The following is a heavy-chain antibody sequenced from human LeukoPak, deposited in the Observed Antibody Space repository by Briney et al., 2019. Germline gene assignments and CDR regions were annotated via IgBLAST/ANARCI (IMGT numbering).Heavy chain of an antibody. Sequence: SETLSLTCTVSGGSISSYYWSWIRQPPGKGLEWIGYIYYSGSTNYNPSLKSRVTISVDTSKNQFSLKLGSVTAADTAVYYCVRDLLRGSYFGWFDPWGQGTLVTVSS. CDR3: VRDLLRGSYFGWFDP. D-gene: IGHD1-26*01. J-gene: IGHJ5*02. CDR2: IYYSGST. CDR1: GGSISSYY. V-gene: IGHV4-59*01.